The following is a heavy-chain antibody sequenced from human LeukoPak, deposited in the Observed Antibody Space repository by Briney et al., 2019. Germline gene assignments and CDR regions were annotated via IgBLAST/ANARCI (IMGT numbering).Heavy chain of an antibody. V-gene: IGHV1-2*02. D-gene: IGHD3-22*01. J-gene: IGHJ4*02. CDR2: INPNSGDT. Sequence: GSSVKVSCKASGYSFTGYYIHWVRQAPRQGLEWMGWINPNSGDTSYAQKFQGRVTMTRDTSISTAYMEVSRLTSDDTAVYYCARDAAHQATVVVTNEPRGTPGAADYWGQGTLVTVSS. CDR3: ARDAAHQATVVVTNEPRGTPGAADY. CDR1: GYSFTGYY.